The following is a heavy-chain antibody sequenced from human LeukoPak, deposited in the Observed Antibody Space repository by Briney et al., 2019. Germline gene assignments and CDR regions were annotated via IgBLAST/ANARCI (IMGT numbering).Heavy chain of an antibody. CDR3: AREGGSGSYYTRRYNWFDP. D-gene: IGHD3-10*01. CDR2: IKQDGSEK. Sequence: GGSLRLSCAASGFTFSSYWMSWVRQAPGKGLEWAANIKQDGSEKYYVDSVKGRFTISRDNAKNSLYLQMNSLRAEDTAVYYCAREGGSGSYYTRRYNWFDPWGQGTLVTVSS. CDR1: GFTFSSYW. J-gene: IGHJ5*02. V-gene: IGHV3-7*01.